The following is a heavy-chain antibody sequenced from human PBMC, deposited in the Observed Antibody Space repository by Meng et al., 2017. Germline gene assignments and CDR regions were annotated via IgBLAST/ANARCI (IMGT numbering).Heavy chain of an antibody. Sequence: QGQLVQSGAEVKRPGASVTVSCKASGYTFTSYAMHWVRQAPGQRLEWMGWINAGNGNTKYSQKFQGRVTITRDTSASTAYMELSSLRSEDTAVYYCARDKLKTFDPWGQGTLVTVSS. CDR1: GYTFTSYA. J-gene: IGHJ5*02. V-gene: IGHV1-3*01. CDR3: ARDKLKTFDP. CDR2: INAGNGNT.